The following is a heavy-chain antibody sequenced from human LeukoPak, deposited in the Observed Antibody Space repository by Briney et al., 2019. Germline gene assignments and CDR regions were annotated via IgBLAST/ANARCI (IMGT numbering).Heavy chain of an antibody. J-gene: IGHJ4*01. Sequence: GGSLRLSCAASGATLNIYDKRWGRQAPEEGPEWIAYFGISGTISYANSARGRITISRENAKHSLFLQMNSLSVDETAIYYGDWYGVYPYWGQGTPVTVSS. V-gene: IGHV3-48*01. D-gene: IGHD4-17*01. CDR2: FGISGTI. CDR1: GATLNIYD. CDR3: DWYGVYPY.